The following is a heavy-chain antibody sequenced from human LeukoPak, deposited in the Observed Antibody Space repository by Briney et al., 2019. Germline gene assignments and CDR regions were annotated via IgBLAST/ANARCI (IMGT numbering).Heavy chain of an antibody. CDR3: ARDRAYDAFDY. CDR2: INPDESHT. D-gene: IGHD5-12*01. J-gene: IGHJ4*02. CDR1: GFSFSTSW. Sequence: PGGSLRLSCAASGFSFSTSWMAWVRQAPGKGLQWVGNINPDESHTDYIDSVKGRFTMSRDNAENSLFLQVHSLRDEGTAVYYCARDRAYDAFDYWGRGTLVTVSS. V-gene: IGHV3-7*01.